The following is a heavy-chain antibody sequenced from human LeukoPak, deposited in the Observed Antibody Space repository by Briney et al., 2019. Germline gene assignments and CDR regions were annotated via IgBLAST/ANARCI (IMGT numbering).Heavy chain of an antibody. CDR2: IWYDASKE. Sequence: PGGSLRLSCETSGFIFRNKGMDWVRQAPGKGLEWVAVIWYDASKEYYADSVKGRFTISRDNSKNILYLEMNSLRADDTGVYYCARRRLVGSSSWYIDYWGQGTLVTVSS. J-gene: IGHJ4*02. CDR3: ARRRLVGSSSWYIDY. V-gene: IGHV3-33*01. D-gene: IGHD6-13*01. CDR1: GFIFRNKG.